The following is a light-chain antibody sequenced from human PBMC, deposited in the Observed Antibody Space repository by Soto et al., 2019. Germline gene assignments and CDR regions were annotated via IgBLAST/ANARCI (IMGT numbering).Light chain of an antibody. Sequence: EIVLTQSPGTLSLSPGERAALSCRASQSFSSSYLAWYQQKPGQAPRLLIYGASNRATGIPDRFSGSGSGTDFTLTISRLEPEDFAVYYWQQYGSSPRTFGQGTKVDIK. V-gene: IGKV3-20*01. J-gene: IGKJ1*01. CDR2: GAS. CDR3: QQYGSSPRT. CDR1: QSFSSSY.